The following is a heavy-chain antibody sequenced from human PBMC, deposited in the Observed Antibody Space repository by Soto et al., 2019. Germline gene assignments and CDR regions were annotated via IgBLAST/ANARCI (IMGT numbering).Heavy chain of an antibody. Sequence: WVGVSPRKGLEWVSAISVSSGITYYADSVKGRFTISRDNSKNTLYLQMNSLRAEDTAVYYCARGAYSWRWLQDPFPFEYWGQGTLVTVSS. D-gene: IGHD5-12*01. V-gene: IGHV3-23*01. J-gene: IGHJ4*02. CDR3: ARGAYSWRWLQDPFPFEY. CDR2: ISVSSGIT.